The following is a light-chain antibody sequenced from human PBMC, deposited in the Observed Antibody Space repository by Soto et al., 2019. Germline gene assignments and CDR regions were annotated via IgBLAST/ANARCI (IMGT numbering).Light chain of an antibody. CDR3: QQYYSTPIT. CDR2: WAS. Sequence: DIVMTQSPDSLAVSLGERATINCKSSQSVLYFSDNKNYLAWYQQKPGQPPKLLIYWASTRESGVPDRFSGSGSGTDFTLTISSLQAEDVAVYYCQQYYSTPITFGQGTRLEIK. CDR1: QSVLYFSDNKNY. V-gene: IGKV4-1*01. J-gene: IGKJ5*01.